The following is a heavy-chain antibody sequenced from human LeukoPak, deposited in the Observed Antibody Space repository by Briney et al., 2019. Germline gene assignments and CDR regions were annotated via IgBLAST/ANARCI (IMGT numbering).Heavy chain of an antibody. CDR1: EFTVSRNY. J-gene: IGHJ4*02. CDR3: TRDQMNY. V-gene: IGHV3-53*01. Sequence: VRTLRGSCTASEFTVSRNYMLWFRQDPGKGLEWVSLIFSNGDTHYADSVKGRFTISRDTSKNTVSLQMNSLRVEDTAMYYCTRDQMNYWGQGTLVTVSS. CDR2: IFSNGDT. D-gene: IGHD5-24*01.